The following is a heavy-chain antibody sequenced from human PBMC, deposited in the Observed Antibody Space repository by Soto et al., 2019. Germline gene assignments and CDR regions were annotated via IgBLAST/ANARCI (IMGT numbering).Heavy chain of an antibody. CDR1: GYTFTGYY. D-gene: IGHD6-13*01. CDR2: INPNSGGT. J-gene: IGHJ3*02. V-gene: IGHV1-2*04. Sequence: ASVKVSCKAAGYTFTGYYMHWVRQAPGQGLEWMGWINPNSGGTNYAQKFQGWVTMTRDTSISTAYMELSRLRSDDTAVYYCARDSIHSISSVLRAYDIWGQGTMGTLSS. CDR3: ARDSIHSISSVLRAYDI.